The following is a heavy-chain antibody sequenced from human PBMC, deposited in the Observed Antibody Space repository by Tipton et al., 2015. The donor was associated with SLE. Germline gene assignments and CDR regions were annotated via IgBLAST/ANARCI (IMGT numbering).Heavy chain of an antibody. Sequence: SLRLSCAASGFTFDDYAMHWVRQAPGKGLEWVSGISWNSGTTGYADSVKGRFTISRDNAKNSVYLQMNSLRLEDTAFHYCAKGRWTRYYYGMDVWGQGTTVTVSS. CDR2: ISWNSGTT. V-gene: IGHV3-9*01. J-gene: IGHJ6*02. CDR1: GFTFDDYA. D-gene: IGHD2-15*01. CDR3: AKGRWTRYYYGMDV.